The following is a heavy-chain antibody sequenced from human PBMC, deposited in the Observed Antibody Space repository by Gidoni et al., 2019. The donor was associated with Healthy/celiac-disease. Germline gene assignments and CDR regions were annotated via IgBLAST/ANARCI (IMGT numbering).Heavy chain of an antibody. CDR1: GFTFGDYA. CDR3: TRVLYYDFWSGYYY. Sequence: EVQLVESGGGLVQPGRSLRLSCTASGFTFGDYAMSWFRQAPGKGLEWVGFIRSKAYGGTTEYAASVKGRFTISRDDSKSIAYLQMNSLKTEDTAVYYCTRVLYYDFWSGYYYWGQGTLVTVSS. V-gene: IGHV3-49*03. J-gene: IGHJ4*02. CDR2: IRSKAYGGTT. D-gene: IGHD3-3*01.